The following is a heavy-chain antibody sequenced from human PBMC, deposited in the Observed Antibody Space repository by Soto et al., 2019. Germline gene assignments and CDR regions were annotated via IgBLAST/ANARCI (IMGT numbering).Heavy chain of an antibody. CDR2: ISWNSGSI. Sequence: EVQLVESGGGLVQPGRSLRLSCAASGFTFDDYAMHWVRQAPGKGLEWVSGISWNSGSIGYADSVKGRFTISRDNAKNSLYLQMKSLRAEDTALYYCAKDIGVATPWGWFDPWGQGTLVTVSS. D-gene: IGHD5-12*01. CDR1: GFTFDDYA. CDR3: AKDIGVATPWGWFDP. J-gene: IGHJ5*02. V-gene: IGHV3-9*01.